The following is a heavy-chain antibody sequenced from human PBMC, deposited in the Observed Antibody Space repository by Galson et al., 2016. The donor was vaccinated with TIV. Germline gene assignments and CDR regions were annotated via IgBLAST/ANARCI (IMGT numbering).Heavy chain of an antibody. CDR3: ARGSLDL. CDR1: GFTFSSYA. CDR2: ISSTGFLT. J-gene: IGHJ5*02. V-gene: IGHV3-48*03. Sequence: SLRLSCAASGFTFSSYAMGWVRQAPGKGLQWVSYISSTGFLTNYADSVKGRFTVSRDNAKDSVFLQMNSLTAEDTAVYYCARGSLDLWGQGTLVTVSS.